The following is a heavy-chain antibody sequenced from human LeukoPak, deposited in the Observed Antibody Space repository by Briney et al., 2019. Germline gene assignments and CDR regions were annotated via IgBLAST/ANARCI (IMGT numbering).Heavy chain of an antibody. CDR1: GGSFSNYY. V-gene: IGHV4-34*01. D-gene: IGHD6-13*01. J-gene: IGHJ5*02. CDR3: ARLTYSNNWYFRRGLDNWFDP. CDR2: INHSGST. Sequence: PSETLSLTCAVYGGSFSNYYWSWIRQPPGKGLGWIGEINHSGSTHYNPSLKSRVTISVDTSKKQFSLKLSSVTAADTAVYYCARLTYSNNWYFRRGLDNWFDPWGQGTLVTVSS.